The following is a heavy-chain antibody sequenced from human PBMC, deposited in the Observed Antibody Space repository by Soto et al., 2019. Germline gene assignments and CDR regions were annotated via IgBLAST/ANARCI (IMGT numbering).Heavy chain of an antibody. Sequence: QVQLVESGGGVVQPGRSLRLSCVASGFTFSSYGMHWVRQAPGKGLEWVAVIWYDGSNKYYADSVKGRFTISRDNSQNTLYLQMNSLRAEDTAVYYCARGRSIAAAGLGGWFDPWGQGTLVTVSS. V-gene: IGHV3-33*01. J-gene: IGHJ5*02. CDR1: GFTFSSYG. CDR3: ARGRSIAAAGLGGWFDP. CDR2: IWYDGSNK. D-gene: IGHD6-13*01.